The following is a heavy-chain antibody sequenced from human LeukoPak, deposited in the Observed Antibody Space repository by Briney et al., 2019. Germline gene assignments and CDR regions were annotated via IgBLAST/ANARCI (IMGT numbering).Heavy chain of an antibody. CDR1: GFTFSSYG. J-gene: IGHJ4*02. CDR2: IRYDGSNK. D-gene: IGHD6-19*01. CDR3: ARDRERYSSGWYPTDY. V-gene: IGHV3-30*02. Sequence: GGSLRLSCAASGFTFSSYGMHRVRQAPGKGLEWVAFIRYDGSNKYYADSVKGRFTISRDNSKNTLYLQMNSLRAEDTAVYYCARDRERYSSGWYPTDYWGQGTLVTVSS.